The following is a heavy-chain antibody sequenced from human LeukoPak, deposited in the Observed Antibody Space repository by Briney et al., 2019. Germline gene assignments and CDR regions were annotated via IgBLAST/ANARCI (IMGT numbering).Heavy chain of an antibody. CDR2: IYTSGST. CDR3: AKEADCSSTSCYTPYGMDV. V-gene: IGHV4-4*07. Sequence: PSETLSLTCTVSGGSISSYYWSWIRQPAGKGLEWIGRIYTSGSTNYNPSLKSRVTMSVDTSKNQFSLKLSSVTAADTAVYYCAKEADCSSTSCYTPYGMDVWGQGTTVTVSS. J-gene: IGHJ6*02. D-gene: IGHD2-2*02. CDR1: GGSISSYY.